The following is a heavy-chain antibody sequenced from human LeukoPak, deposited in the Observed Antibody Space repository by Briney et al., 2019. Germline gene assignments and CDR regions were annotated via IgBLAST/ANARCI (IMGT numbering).Heavy chain of an antibody. V-gene: IGHV4-59*01. CDR2: IYYSGST. Sequence: KPSETLSLTCTVSGGSISSYYWSWIRQPPGKGLEWIGYIYYSGSTNYNPSPKSRVTISVDTSKNQFSLKLSSVTAADTAVYYCARDGENQYYFDYWGQGTLVTVSS. J-gene: IGHJ4*02. D-gene: IGHD1-14*01. CDR1: GGSISSYY. CDR3: ARDGENQYYFDY.